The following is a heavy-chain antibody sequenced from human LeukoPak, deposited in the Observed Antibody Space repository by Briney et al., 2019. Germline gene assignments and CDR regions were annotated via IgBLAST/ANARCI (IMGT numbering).Heavy chain of an antibody. CDR1: GFTFSSYG. CDR3: ANDYYDSSGYCDY. CDR2: ISYDGSNK. D-gene: IGHD3-22*01. Sequence: GGSLRLSCAASGFTFSSYGMHWVRQAPGKGLEWVAVISYDGSNKYYADSVKGRFTISRDNPKNTLYLQMNSLRAEDTAVYYCANDYYDSSGYCDYWGQGTLVTVSS. J-gene: IGHJ4*02. V-gene: IGHV3-30*18.